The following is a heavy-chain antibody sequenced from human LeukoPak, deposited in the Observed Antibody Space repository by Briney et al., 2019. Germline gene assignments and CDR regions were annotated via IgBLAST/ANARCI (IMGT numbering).Heavy chain of an antibody. CDR2: IKQDGSEK. D-gene: IGHD2-15*01. Sequence: GGSLRLSCAASGFTFSSYWMTWLRQAPGKGLEWVANIKQDGSEKYYLDSVKGRFTISRDNAKSSLYLQMNSLRAEDTAVYYCSREDVVVVGGDYYYMDVWGKGTTVTVSS. V-gene: IGHV3-7*01. CDR3: SREDVVVVGGDYYYMDV. CDR1: GFTFSSYW. J-gene: IGHJ6*03.